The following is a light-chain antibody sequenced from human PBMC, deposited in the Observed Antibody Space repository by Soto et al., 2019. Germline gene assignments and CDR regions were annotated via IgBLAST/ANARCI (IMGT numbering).Light chain of an antibody. J-gene: IGKJ1*01. V-gene: IGKV3-20*01. CDR2: GAS. CDR1: QSISDT. Sequence: EIVMTQSPATLSVSPGGRASLSCRASQSISDTLAWYQQKPGQAPRLLIYGASSRATGIPDRFSGSGSGTDFTLTISRLEPEDFVVYHCQQYGDLPPTFGQGTKVDIK. CDR3: QQYGDLPPT.